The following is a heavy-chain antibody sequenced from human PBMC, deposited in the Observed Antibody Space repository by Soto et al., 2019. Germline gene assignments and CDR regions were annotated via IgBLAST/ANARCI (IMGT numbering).Heavy chain of an antibody. CDR1: GYTFTSYA. Sequence: ASVKVSCKASGYTFTSYAMHWVRQAPGQRLEWMGWINAGNGNTKYSQKFQGRVTITRDTSASTAYMELSSLRSEDTAVYYCARDRSSSWYVSWFDPWGQGTLVTVSS. J-gene: IGHJ5*02. V-gene: IGHV1-3*01. CDR2: INAGNGNT. D-gene: IGHD6-13*01. CDR3: ARDRSSSWYVSWFDP.